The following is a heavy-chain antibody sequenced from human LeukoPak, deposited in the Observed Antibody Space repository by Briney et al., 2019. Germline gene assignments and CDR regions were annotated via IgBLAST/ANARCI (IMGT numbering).Heavy chain of an antibody. CDR2: ISSSGST. CDR3: ARAGWFLHLDY. D-gene: IGHD6-19*01. CDR1: GDSISSGSHY. Sequence: SETLSLTCKVSGDSISSGSHYWSWIRQPAGKGLEWIGRISSSGSTIYNPSLKSRVTISVDTSKNQFSLKLSSVTAADTAVYYCARAGWFLHLDYWGQGTLVTVSS. J-gene: IGHJ4*02. V-gene: IGHV4-61*02.